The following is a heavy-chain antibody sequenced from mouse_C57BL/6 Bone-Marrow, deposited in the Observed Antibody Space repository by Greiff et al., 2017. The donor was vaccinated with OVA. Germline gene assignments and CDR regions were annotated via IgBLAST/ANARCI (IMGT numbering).Heavy chain of an antibody. V-gene: IGHV1-52*01. CDR3: ARGYYGSRFYAMDY. CDR2: IDPSDSET. J-gene: IGHJ4*01. Sequence: QVHVKQPGAELVRPGSSVKLSCKASGYTFTSYWMHWVKQRPIQGLEWIGNIDPSDSETHYNQKFKDKATLTVDKSSSTAYMQLSSLTSEDSAVYYCARGYYGSRFYAMDYWGQGTSVTVSS. CDR1: GYTFTSYW. D-gene: IGHD1-1*01.